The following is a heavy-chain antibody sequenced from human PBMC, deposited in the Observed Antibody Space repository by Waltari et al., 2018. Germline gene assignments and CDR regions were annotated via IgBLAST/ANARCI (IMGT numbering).Heavy chain of an antibody. V-gene: IGHV4-4*07. CDR2: IYTSEDT. D-gene: IGHD3-22*01. CDR3: ARSQYSRDGYNTFDY. Sequence: QVQLQESGPGLVKPSETLSLTCTVSGGSISSYYWSWIRQPAGKGLEWIGRIYTSEDTNYHPSLKSRVTISVDKSKNQFSLKLSSVTAADTAVYYCARSQYSRDGYNTFDYWGQGTLVTVSS. CDR1: GGSISSYY. J-gene: IGHJ4*02.